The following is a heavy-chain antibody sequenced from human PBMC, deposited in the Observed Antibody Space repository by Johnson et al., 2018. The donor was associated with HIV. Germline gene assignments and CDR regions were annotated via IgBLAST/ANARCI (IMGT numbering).Heavy chain of an antibody. Sequence: VQLVESGGGLVQPGGSLRLSCAASGFTFSSYWMSWVRQAPGKGLEWVANIKQDGSEKYYVDSVKGRFTISRDNAKNSLYLQMNSRRAEDTAVYYCASEYSRLTSSFQDAFDIWGQGTMVTVSS. D-gene: IGHD6-13*01. CDR3: ASEYSRLTSSFQDAFDI. CDR2: IKQDGSEK. J-gene: IGHJ3*02. V-gene: IGHV3-7*04. CDR1: GFTFSSYW.